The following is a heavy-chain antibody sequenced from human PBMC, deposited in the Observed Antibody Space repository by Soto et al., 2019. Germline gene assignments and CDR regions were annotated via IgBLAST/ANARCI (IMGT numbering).Heavy chain of an antibody. CDR1: GYIFTNYW. CDR2: IYPGDSDT. Sequence: GESLKISFKGSGYIFTNYWICWVRQMPGKGLEWMGIIYPGDSDTRYSPSFQGQVTISADWSISTAYLQWSSLKASDTAMYYCARNPYGDYDAMYVLGQGTTVTFSS. V-gene: IGHV5-51*01. D-gene: IGHD4-17*01. J-gene: IGHJ6*02. CDR3: ARNPYGDYDAMYV.